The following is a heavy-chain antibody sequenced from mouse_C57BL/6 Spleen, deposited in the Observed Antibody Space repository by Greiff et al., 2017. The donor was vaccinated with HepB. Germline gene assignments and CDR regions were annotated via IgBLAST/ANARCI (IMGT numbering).Heavy chain of an antibody. CDR3: ARSPSYDGYYVRAMDY. CDR1: GYSITSDY. V-gene: IGHV3-8*01. J-gene: IGHJ4*01. CDR2: ISYSGST. Sequence: EVMLVESGPGLAKPSQTLSLTCSVTGYSITSDYWNWIRKFPGNKLEYMGYISYSGSTYYNPSLKSRISITRDTSKNQYYLQLNSVTTEDTATYYCARSPSYDGYYVRAMDYWGQGTSVTVSS. D-gene: IGHD2-3*01.